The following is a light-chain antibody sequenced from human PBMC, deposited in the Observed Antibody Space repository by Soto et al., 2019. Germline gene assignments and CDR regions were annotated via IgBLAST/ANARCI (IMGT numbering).Light chain of an antibody. CDR2: GAS. CDR1: QSVSSSF. CDR3: QQYDSSLT. J-gene: IGKJ1*01. V-gene: IGKV3-20*01. Sequence: DIVLTQSPASLSLPPGERATLSCRASQSVSSSFLAWYQQKPGQAPRLLIYGASRRATGIADRFTGSGSGTDFTLTISRLAPEDFAVYYCQQYDSSLTFGFGTKVEI.